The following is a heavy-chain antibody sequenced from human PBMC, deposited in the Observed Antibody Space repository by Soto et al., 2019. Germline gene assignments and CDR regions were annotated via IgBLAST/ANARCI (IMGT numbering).Heavy chain of an antibody. CDR3: ARHDSGSYHYPEYFQH. D-gene: IGHD1-26*01. V-gene: IGHV4-39*01. CDR1: NDSIGSSTTYT. Sequence: SETLSLTCTVSNDSIGSSTTYTWGWIRQPPGKGLEWIGNIYYSGTTYYNPSLKSRVSMSVDTSKNQFSLKLSSVTAADTAVYYCARHDSGSYHYPEYFQHWGQGTLVTVSS. CDR2: IYYSGTT. J-gene: IGHJ1*01.